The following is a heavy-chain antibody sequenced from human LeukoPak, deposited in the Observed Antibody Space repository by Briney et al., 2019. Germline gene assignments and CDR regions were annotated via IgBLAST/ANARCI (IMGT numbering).Heavy chain of an antibody. Sequence: GGSLRLSCAASGFTVSSSYMSWVRQAPGKGLEWVSLIYSGGSTYYAASVKGRFTISRDNSKNTLYLQMNSLRPEDTAVYYCAKGYNYAYGYWGQGTLVTVSS. J-gene: IGHJ4*02. D-gene: IGHD5-18*01. CDR2: IYSGGST. CDR3: AKGYNYAYGY. CDR1: GFTVSSSY. V-gene: IGHV3-53*01.